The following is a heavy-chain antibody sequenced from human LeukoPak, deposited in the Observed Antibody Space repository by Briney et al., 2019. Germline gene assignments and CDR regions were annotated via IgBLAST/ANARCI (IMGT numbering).Heavy chain of an antibody. V-gene: IGHV1-18*01. CDR1: GYTFTSYG. Sequence: ASVKVSCKASGYTFTSYGISWVRQAPGQGLEWMGWISAYNGNTNYAQKLQGRVTMTTDTSTSTAYMELSRLRSDDTALYYCARGIYGAYFDQWGQGTLVTVSS. CDR3: ARGIYGAYFDQ. D-gene: IGHD4/OR15-4a*01. J-gene: IGHJ4*02. CDR2: ISAYNGNT.